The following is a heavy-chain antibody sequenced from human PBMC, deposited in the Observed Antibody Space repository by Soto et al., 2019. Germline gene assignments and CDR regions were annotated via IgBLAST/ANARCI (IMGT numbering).Heavy chain of an antibody. V-gene: IGHV3-53*04. CDR2: IYSGGST. Sequence: EVQLVESGGGLVQPGGSLRLSCAASGFTVSSNYMSWVRQAPGKGLEWVSVIYSGGSTYYADSVKGRFTISRHNSKNTLYLQMNSLRAEDTAVYYCARAMGNGGYDAFDIWGKGTMVTVSS. J-gene: IGHJ3*02. D-gene: IGHD5-12*01. CDR3: ARAMGNGGYDAFDI. CDR1: GFTVSSNY.